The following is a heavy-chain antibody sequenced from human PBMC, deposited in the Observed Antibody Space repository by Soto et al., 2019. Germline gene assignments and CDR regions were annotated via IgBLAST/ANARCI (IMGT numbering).Heavy chain of an antibody. CDR1: GFTFSSYG. CDR2: IWYDGSNK. CDR3: ARDRSLESSYYFDY. Sequence: QVQLVESGGGVVQPGRSLRLSCAASGFTFSSYGMHWVRQAPGKGLEWVAVIWYDGSNKYYVDSVKGRFTISRDNSKNTLYLQMNSLRAEDTAVYYCARDRSLESSYYFDYWGQGTLVTVSS. J-gene: IGHJ4*02. D-gene: IGHD6-6*01. V-gene: IGHV3-33*01.